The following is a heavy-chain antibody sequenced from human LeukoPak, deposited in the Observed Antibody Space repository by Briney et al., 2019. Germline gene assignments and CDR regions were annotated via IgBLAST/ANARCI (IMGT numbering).Heavy chain of an antibody. CDR3: ARGAMTTTSTFDY. Sequence: SETLSLTCTVSGGSISNYYWSWIRQPPGKGLEWIGYIYYSGSTNYNPSLKSRVTLSVDTSKNQFSLKLTSVTAADTAVYYCARGAMTTTSTFDYWGQGTLVTVSS. CDR2: IYYSGST. J-gene: IGHJ4*02. D-gene: IGHD5-24*01. CDR1: GGSISNYY. V-gene: IGHV4-59*13.